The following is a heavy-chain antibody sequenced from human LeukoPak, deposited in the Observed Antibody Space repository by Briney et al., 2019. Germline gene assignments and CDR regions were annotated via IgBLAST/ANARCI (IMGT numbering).Heavy chain of an antibody. D-gene: IGHD3-10*01. CDR1: GGSISSDF. CDR2: ITYSGST. CDR3: ARTYYYFPGSSSGSYNFDY. V-gene: IGHV4-59*01. J-gene: IGHJ4*02. Sequence: SETLSLTCTVSGGSISSDFWSWIRQPPGKGLEWIGYITYSGSTNYNPSLRSRVTISINTSRNQFSLKLSSVTAADTAIYYCARTYYYFPGSSSGSYNFDYWGQGTPVTVSS.